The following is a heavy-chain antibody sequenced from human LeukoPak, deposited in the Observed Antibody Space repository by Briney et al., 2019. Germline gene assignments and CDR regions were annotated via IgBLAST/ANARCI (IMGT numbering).Heavy chain of an antibody. J-gene: IGHJ5*02. CDR2: ISNTGGDI. Sequence: PGGSLRLSCSASGFTFSNFAMIWFRQAPGKRLEWVSSISNTGGDIYYADSVKGRFTMSRDNSRNTLYLLMNSLGVEDTALYYCASRHPDIAGPWGQGTLVTVSS. D-gene: IGHD5-12*01. CDR1: GFTFSNFA. V-gene: IGHV3-23*01. CDR3: ASRHPDIAGP.